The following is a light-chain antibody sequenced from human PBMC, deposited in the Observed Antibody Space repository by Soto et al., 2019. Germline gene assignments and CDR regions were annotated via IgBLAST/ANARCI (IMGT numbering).Light chain of an antibody. Sequence: EIVLTQSPATLSLSPGERGTLSCRASQSVSNYLAWYQKKPGQAPRLLIYDASTRATGIPARFSGSGSGTEFTLSISSLEPEDFAVYYCQQRSSRITFGQGTRLDIK. CDR1: QSVSNY. V-gene: IGKV3-11*01. CDR2: DAS. J-gene: IGKJ5*01. CDR3: QQRSSRIT.